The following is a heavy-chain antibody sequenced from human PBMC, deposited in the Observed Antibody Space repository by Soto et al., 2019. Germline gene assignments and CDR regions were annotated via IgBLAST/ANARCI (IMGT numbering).Heavy chain of an antibody. V-gene: IGHV4-31*03. J-gene: IGHJ4*02. CDR3: ARPRSSGYAGEFDY. CDR2: IYYSGST. Sequence: SETLSLTCTVSGGSISGGGYYWSWIRQHPGKGLEWIGYIYYSGSTYYNPSLKSRVTISVDTSQNQFSLMLTSVTAADTAVYYCARPRSSGYAGEFDYWGQGTLVTVSS. CDR1: GGSISGGGYY. D-gene: IGHD3-22*01.